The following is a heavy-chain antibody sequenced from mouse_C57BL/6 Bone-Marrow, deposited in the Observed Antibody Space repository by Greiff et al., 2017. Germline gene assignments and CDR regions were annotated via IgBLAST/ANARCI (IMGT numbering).Heavy chain of an antibody. V-gene: IGHV1-18*01. CDR3: ARERLVQGLFAY. CDR2: INPNNGGT. D-gene: IGHD3-3*01. CDR1: GYTFTDYN. J-gene: IGHJ3*01. Sequence: VQLQQSGPELVKPGASLKIPCTASGYTFTDYNMDWVKQSHGKSLEWIGDINPNNGGTIYNQKFKGKATLTVDKSSSTAYMELRSLTSEDTAVYYWARERLVQGLFAYGGQGTLVTVSA.